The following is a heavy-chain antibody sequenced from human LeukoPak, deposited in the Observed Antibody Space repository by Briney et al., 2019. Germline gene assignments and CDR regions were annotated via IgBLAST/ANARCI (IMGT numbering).Heavy chain of an antibody. Sequence: GESLKISCKGSGYSFTSYWIGWVRQMPGKGLEWMGIIYPGDSDTRYSPSFQGQVTISADKSISTAYLQWSSLKASDTAMYYCARRADYYGSGSYYRGLNWFDPWGQGTLVTVSS. CDR3: ARRADYYGSGSYYRGLNWFDP. V-gene: IGHV5-51*01. CDR1: GYSFTSYW. J-gene: IGHJ5*02. CDR2: IYPGDSDT. D-gene: IGHD3-10*01.